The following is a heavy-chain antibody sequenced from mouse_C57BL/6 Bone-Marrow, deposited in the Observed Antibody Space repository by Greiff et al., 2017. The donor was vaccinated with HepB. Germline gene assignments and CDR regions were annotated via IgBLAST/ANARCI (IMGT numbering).Heavy chain of an antibody. D-gene: IGHD1-1*01. J-gene: IGHJ2*01. Sequence: QVQLQQPGAELVKPGASVKLSCKASGYTFTSYWMQWVKQRPGQGLEWIGEIDPSDSYTNYNQKFKGKATLTVDTSSSTAYMQLSSLTSEDSAVYYCAAGYYGSSVDLYFDYWGQGTTLTVSS. CDR3: AAGYYGSSVDLYFDY. CDR1: GYTFTSYW. CDR2: IDPSDSYT. V-gene: IGHV1-50*01.